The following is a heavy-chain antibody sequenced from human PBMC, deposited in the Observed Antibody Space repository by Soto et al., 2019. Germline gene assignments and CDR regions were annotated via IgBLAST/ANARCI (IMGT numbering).Heavy chain of an antibody. CDR3: AKGGAIVAAGTRVYLYNAMDV. J-gene: IGHJ6*02. Sequence: ASVKVSCKASGYTFTGYYVHWARQAPGQGLEWMGWINPNSGDTYLAQRFQGRVTMNRDTSIGTAYMELRGLTSDDTAEYYCAKGGAIVAAGTRVYLYNAMDVWGQGTTVTVSS. V-gene: IGHV1-2*02. CDR1: GYTFTGYY. CDR2: INPNSGDT. D-gene: IGHD1-26*01.